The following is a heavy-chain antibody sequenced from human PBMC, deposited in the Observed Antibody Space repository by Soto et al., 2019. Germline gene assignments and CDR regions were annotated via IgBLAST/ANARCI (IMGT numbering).Heavy chain of an antibody. CDR2: IYWDDDT. D-gene: IGHD3-16*01. CDR3: AHAFGGTSWPNDAFDV. CDR1: GFSFSADGVG. J-gene: IGHJ3*01. V-gene: IGHV2-5*02. Sequence: HITLKESGPPLVKPTQTLTLTCIFSGFSFSADGVGVGWIRQPPGKTLEWLALIYWDDDTRYRPSLKSRRTITKDSSKNQVVLTMTNMDPLDTATYYCAHAFGGTSWPNDAFDVWGQGTVVTVSS.